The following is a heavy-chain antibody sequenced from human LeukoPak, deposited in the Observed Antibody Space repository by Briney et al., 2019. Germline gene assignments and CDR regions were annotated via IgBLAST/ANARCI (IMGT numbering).Heavy chain of an antibody. Sequence: PGGSLRLSCEASGFTFSSYAIHWVRQAPGKGLQWVSAISGSGGSTYHADSVKGRFTISRDNSKNTLYLQMNSLRAEDTAVYYCAKDSHRITMIEWDWGQGTLVTVSS. CDR1: GFTFSSYA. D-gene: IGHD3-22*01. CDR3: AKDSHRITMIEWD. J-gene: IGHJ4*02. V-gene: IGHV3-23*01. CDR2: ISGSGGST.